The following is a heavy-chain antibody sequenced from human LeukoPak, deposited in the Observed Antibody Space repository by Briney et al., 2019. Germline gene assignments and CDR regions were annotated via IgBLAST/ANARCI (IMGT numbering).Heavy chain of an antibody. CDR3: ARVYWGTYNWFDP. CDR1: GGSISSYY. D-gene: IGHD7-27*01. Sequence: PSETLSLTCTVSGGSISSYYWSWIRQPPGKGLEWIGYIYYSGNTNYIPSLKSRVTISVDMSKNQFSLKLRSVTAADTAVYYCARVYWGTYNWFDPWGQGTLVTVSS. CDR2: IYYSGNT. J-gene: IGHJ5*02. V-gene: IGHV4-59*01.